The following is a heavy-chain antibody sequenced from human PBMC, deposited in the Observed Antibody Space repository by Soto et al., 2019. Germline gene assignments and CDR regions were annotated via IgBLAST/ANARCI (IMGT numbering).Heavy chain of an antibody. Sequence: GGSLRLSCAASGFTFSSYAMHWVRQAPGKGLEYVSAISSNGGSTYYANSVKGRFTISRDNSKNTLYLQMGSLRAEDMAVYYCARGPEMANTAMAFFFDYWGQGTLVTVSS. V-gene: IGHV3-64*01. CDR3: ARGPEMANTAMAFFFDY. D-gene: IGHD5-18*01. J-gene: IGHJ4*02. CDR2: ISSNGGST. CDR1: GFTFSSYA.